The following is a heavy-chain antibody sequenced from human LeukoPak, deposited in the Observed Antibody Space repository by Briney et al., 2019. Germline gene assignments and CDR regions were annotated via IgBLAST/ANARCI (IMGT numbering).Heavy chain of an antibody. CDR1: GGSISSGGYY. J-gene: IGHJ1*01. D-gene: IGHD2-2*02. CDR3: ARVVGSSSSTSCYNLYFQH. V-gene: IGHV4-31*03. Sequence: NPSETLSLTCTVSGGSISSGGYYWSWIRQHPGKGLEWIGYIYYSGSTYYNPSLKSRVTISVDTSKNQFSLKLSSVTAADTAVYYCARVVGSSSSTSCYNLYFQHWGQGTLVTVSS. CDR2: IYYSGST.